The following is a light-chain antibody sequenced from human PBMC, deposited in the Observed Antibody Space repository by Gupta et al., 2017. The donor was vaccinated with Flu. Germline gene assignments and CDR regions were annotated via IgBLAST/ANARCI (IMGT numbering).Light chain of an antibody. Sequence: MTCTTSSGNNSYRIAWHRQQPEKGPGYVMNVNGDSGQSKGDGDPDRFSSSSTGAERYLTIAGPQDEDEDDYYWQTSSTDILVFGGGTKLTVL. CDR1: SGNNSYR. V-gene: IGLV4-69*01. CDR3: QTSSTDILV. CDR2: VNGDSGQ. J-gene: IGLJ3*02.